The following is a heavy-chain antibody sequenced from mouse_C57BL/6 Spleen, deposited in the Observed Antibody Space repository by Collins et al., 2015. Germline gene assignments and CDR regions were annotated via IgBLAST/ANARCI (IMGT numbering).Heavy chain of an antibody. V-gene: IGHV1-12*01. D-gene: IGHD2-1*01. CDR1: GYTFTSYN. J-gene: IGHJ3*01. CDR3: ATYGNLAWFAY. CDR2: IYPGNGDT. Sequence: QVQLQQPGAELVKPGASVKMSCKASGYTFTSYNMHWVKQTPGQGLEWIGAIYPGNGDTSYNQKFKGKATLTADKSSSTAYMQLSSLTSEDSAVYYCATYGNLAWFAYWGQGTLVTVSA.